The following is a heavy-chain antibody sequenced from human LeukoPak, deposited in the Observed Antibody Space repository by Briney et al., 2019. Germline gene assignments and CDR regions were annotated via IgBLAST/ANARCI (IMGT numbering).Heavy chain of an antibody. CDR2: ISYDGNNK. Sequence: GGSLRLSCAASGFTFSTYSMHWVRQAPGKGLEWVAVISYDGNNKYYADSVKGRFTISRDNSKNTLYLQINSLRTEDTAMYYCARDQVGDWGQGTLVIVSS. D-gene: IGHD3-10*01. CDR1: GFTFSTYS. J-gene: IGHJ4*02. V-gene: IGHV3-30*03. CDR3: ARDQVGD.